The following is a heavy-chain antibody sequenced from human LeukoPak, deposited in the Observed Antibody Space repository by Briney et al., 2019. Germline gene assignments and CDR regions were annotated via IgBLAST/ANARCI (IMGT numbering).Heavy chain of an antibody. CDR1: GFTFDDYA. D-gene: IGHD3-10*01. J-gene: IGHJ4*02. V-gene: IGHV3-43*02. CDR2: ISGDGHTT. Sequence: GGSLRLSCAASGFTFDDYAMHWVRHPPGKGLEWVSLISGDGHTTYYADSVKGRFTISRDISKNTLFLQMNSLRAEDTALYYCAREPPNYGNDYWGQGTLVTVSS. CDR3: AREPPNYGNDY.